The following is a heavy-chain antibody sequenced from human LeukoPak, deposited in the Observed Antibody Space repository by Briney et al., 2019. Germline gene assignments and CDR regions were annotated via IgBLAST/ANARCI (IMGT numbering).Heavy chain of an antibody. J-gene: IGHJ4*02. CDR1: GFTFSSHW. CDR2: IRGDENEI. V-gene: IGHV3-74*01. Sequence: PGGSLRLSCDASGFTFSSHWMHWVRHVPGKGLVWVARIRGDENEIDYADSVKGRFTISRDSAKNTLYLQMQSMRADDTAVYHCARDRGTTVTPGFDYWGQRTLVTVSS. D-gene: IGHD4-17*01. CDR3: ARDRGTTVTPGFDY.